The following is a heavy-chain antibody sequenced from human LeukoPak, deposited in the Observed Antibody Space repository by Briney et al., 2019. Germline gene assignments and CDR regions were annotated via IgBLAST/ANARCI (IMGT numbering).Heavy chain of an antibody. D-gene: IGHD3-22*01. J-gene: IGHJ5*02. Sequence: GRSLRLSCAASGFTFDDYAMHWVRQAPGKGLEWVSGISWNSGSIGYADSVKGRFTISRDNAKNSLYLQMGSLRAEDMALYYCAKSRYYEGSWFDPWGQGTLVTVSS. CDR3: AKSRYYEGSWFDP. CDR2: ISWNSGSI. CDR1: GFTFDDYA. V-gene: IGHV3-9*03.